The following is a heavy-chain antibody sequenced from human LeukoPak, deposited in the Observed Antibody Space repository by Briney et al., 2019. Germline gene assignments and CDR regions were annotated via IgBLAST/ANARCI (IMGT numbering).Heavy chain of an antibody. J-gene: IGHJ4*02. D-gene: IGHD3-9*01. CDR1: EYTFTGYY. Sequence: ASVKVSCKASEYTFTGYYMHWVRQAPGQGLEWMGRINPNSGGTNYAQKFQGRVTMTRDTSISTAYMELSRLRSDDTAVYYCAREDFDWLFIDYWGQGTLVTVSS. CDR2: INPNSGGT. CDR3: AREDFDWLFIDY. V-gene: IGHV1-2*06.